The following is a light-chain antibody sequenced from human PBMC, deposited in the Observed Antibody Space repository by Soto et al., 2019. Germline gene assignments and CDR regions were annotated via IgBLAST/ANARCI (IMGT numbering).Light chain of an antibody. V-gene: IGKV3-15*01. CDR1: QSLSNN. Sequence: DIVMTQSPATLSVSPGERATLSCRASQSLSNNLAWYQQRPGQAPRLLIYGASTRATGIPARFSGSGSGTEFTLTISSLQSEDSAVYYCQQYNNWLSFGGGTKVDIK. CDR2: GAS. CDR3: QQYNNWLS. J-gene: IGKJ4*01.